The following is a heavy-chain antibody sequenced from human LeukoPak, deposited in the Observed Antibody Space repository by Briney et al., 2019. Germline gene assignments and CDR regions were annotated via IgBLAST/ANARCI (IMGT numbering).Heavy chain of an antibody. CDR3: ARAGQWFSDAFDI. Sequence: PGGSLRLSCVASGFTFSTYDMHWVRQATGKGLEWVSGIGTAYDTHYPDSVKGRFTISRENAKNSFYLQMNSLTVGDTAVYYCARAGQWFSDAFDIWGQGTMVTVSS. D-gene: IGHD3-22*01. J-gene: IGHJ3*02. V-gene: IGHV3-13*01. CDR2: IGTAYDT. CDR1: GFTFSTYD.